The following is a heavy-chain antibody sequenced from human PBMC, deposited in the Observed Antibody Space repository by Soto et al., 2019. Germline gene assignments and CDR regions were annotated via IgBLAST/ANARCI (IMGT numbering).Heavy chain of an antibody. Sequence: PGGSLRLSCAASGFTFRSYWMTWVRQPPGKGLEWVANIQQDGTEKNYVDSVKGRFTISRDNAKNSLYLQMNSLRAEDTAVYFCASDPYQATNYYDTEFHHWGQGILVTGSS. CDR1: GFTFRSYW. V-gene: IGHV3-7*01. CDR3: ASDPYQATNYYDTEFHH. J-gene: IGHJ4*02. D-gene: IGHD3-22*01. CDR2: IQQDGTEK.